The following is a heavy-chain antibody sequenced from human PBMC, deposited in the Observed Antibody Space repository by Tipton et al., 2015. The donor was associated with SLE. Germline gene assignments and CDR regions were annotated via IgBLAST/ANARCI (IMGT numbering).Heavy chain of an antibody. J-gene: IGHJ6*02. CDR1: GYSIRNGYY. CDR2: IHHSGIT. V-gene: IGHV4-38-2*02. CDR3: ARQRLRLLSPLDA. Sequence: TLPLTCNVSGYSIRNGYYWGWIRQAPGKGLEWTGTIHHSGITYYNPSLKSRVTISVDTSKNQFSLKLRSVTAADTAVYYCARQRLRLLSPLDAWGQGTTVTVS. D-gene: IGHD3-10*01.